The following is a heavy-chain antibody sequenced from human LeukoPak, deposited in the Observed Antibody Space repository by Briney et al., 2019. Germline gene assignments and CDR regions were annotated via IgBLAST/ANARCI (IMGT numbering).Heavy chain of an antibody. Sequence: GGSLRLSCAASGFTFSSYSMNWVRQAPGKGLEWVSYISSSSSTIYYADSVKGRFTISRDNAKNSLYLQMNSLRAEDTAVYYCARGRAVPAAIVYAFDIWGQGTMVTVSS. CDR2: ISSSSSTI. J-gene: IGHJ3*02. V-gene: IGHV3-48*04. CDR1: GFTFSSYS. D-gene: IGHD2-2*02. CDR3: ARGRAVPAAIVYAFDI.